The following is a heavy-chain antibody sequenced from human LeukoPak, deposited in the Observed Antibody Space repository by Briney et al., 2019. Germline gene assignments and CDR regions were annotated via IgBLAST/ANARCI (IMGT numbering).Heavy chain of an antibody. CDR3: ARDPLPTGSHAFDI. D-gene: IGHD3-10*01. V-gene: IGHV4-59*01. CDR2: MHYTGNT. J-gene: IGHJ3*02. Sequence: SETLSLTCTVSGGSINSNYWSWIRQPPGKGLESIGYMHYTGNTNYNPSLKSRVTMSVDTSKNQFSLTLNSVTAADTAVYYCARDPLPTGSHAFDIWGQGTMVTVSS. CDR1: GGSINSNY.